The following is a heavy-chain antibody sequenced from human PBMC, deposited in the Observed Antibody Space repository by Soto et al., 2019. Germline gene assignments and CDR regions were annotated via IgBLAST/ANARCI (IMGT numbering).Heavy chain of an antibody. Sequence: GSLRLSCSASGFTFSNALMSWVRQPPGKGLEWVGRIKSKTDVETTEYAGSVKGRFTISRADLENTLFLQMNSLKTEDTAVYYCITSPDSFFPDYLGRRHLVTVCS. V-gene: IGHV3-15*01. CDR2: IKSKTDVETT. CDR1: GFTFSNAL. J-gene: IGHJ4*02. CDR3: ITSPDSFFPDY. D-gene: IGHD3-22*01.